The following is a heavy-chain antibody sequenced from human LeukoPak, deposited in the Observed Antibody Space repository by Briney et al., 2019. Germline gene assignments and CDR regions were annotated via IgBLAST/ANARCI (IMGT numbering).Heavy chain of an antibody. Sequence: GGSLRLSCAASGFTFSSYWMSWVRQAPGKGLEWVANIKQDGSEKYYVDSVKGRFTISRDNAKNSLYLQMNGLRAEDTAVYYCARDRAGITIFGVVIIDDAFDIWGQGTMVTVSS. CDR3: ARDRAGITIFGVVIIDDAFDI. CDR1: GFTFSSYW. CDR2: IKQDGSEK. D-gene: IGHD3-3*01. J-gene: IGHJ3*02. V-gene: IGHV3-7*01.